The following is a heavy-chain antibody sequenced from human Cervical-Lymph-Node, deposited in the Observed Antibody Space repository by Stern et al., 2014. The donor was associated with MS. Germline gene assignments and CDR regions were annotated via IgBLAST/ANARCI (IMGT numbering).Heavy chain of an antibody. CDR3: ARDSLIRTFGVEEGMDV. CDR2: ISADNGDT. CDR1: GYFFTSYG. J-gene: IGHJ6*02. D-gene: IGHD3-3*01. Sequence: VQLVESGAEVKKPGASVKVSCKASGYFFTSYGISWVRQAPGQGLEWMGWISADNGDTNYAQNVQGRVTMTTDTSPNTAYMELSSLRSDDPALYYCARDSLIRTFGVEEGMDVWGQGTTVTVSS. V-gene: IGHV1-18*01.